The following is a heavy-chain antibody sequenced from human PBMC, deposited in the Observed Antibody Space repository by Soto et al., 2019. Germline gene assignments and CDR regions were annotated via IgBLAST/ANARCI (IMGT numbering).Heavy chain of an antibody. CDR3: TRKHSMDV. J-gene: IGHJ6*02. Sequence: DVQLVESGGYLVQPGGSLRLSCAASGFTVRDYYMNWVRQAPGKGLEWVSTIYRSGDTIYADSVKGRLTISRDNAKNTLYLQMNSLRAEDTAVYYCTRKHSMDVWGQGTTITVSS. V-gene: IGHV3-66*01. CDR1: GFTVRDYY. CDR2: IYRSGDT.